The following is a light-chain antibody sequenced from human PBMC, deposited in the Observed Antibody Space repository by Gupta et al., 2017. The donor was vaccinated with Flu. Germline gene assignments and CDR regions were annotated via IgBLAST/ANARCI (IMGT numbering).Light chain of an antibody. Sequence: QSVLTQPRSVSGAPGQRVTISCTGSSSNIGAGYDVHWYQRFPGTAPKLLIYGNHNRPSGVPDRFSGSKSGTSASLAITGLQAEDETDYYCQSYDSSLSGWVFGGGTKLTVL. CDR3: QSYDSSLSGWV. V-gene: IGLV1-40*01. J-gene: IGLJ3*02. CDR1: SSNIGAGYD. CDR2: GNH.